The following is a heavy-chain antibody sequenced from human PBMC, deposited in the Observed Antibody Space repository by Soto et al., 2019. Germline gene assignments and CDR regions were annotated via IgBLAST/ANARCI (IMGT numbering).Heavy chain of an antibody. CDR3: TRGYCPGGSCYYEYYFDQ. V-gene: IGHV3-7*03. CDR1: GFTFSDHW. J-gene: IGHJ4*02. D-gene: IGHD2-15*01. CDR2: IKRDGSDI. Sequence: ESGGGLVQPGGSLRVSCAASGFTFSDHWMSWVRQAPGKGLEFVANIKRDGSDIFYVDSVRGRFTISRDNANNALYLQMSRLRAEDTAVYYCTRGYCPGGSCYYEYYFDQWGQGTLVTGSS.